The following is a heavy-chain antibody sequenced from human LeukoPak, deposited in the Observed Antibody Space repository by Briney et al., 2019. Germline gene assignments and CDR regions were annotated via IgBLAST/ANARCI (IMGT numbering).Heavy chain of an antibody. CDR3: ARAPPDGRRDGYNYLDY. J-gene: IGHJ4*02. Sequence: PSETLSLTCTVSGGSISSYSWSWIRQPPGKGLEWIGYIYYSGSTNYNPSLKSRVTISVDTSKNQFSLKLSSVTAADTAVYYCARAPPDGRRDGYNYLDYWGQGTLVTVSS. V-gene: IGHV4-59*01. CDR1: GGSISSYS. CDR2: IYYSGST. D-gene: IGHD5-24*01.